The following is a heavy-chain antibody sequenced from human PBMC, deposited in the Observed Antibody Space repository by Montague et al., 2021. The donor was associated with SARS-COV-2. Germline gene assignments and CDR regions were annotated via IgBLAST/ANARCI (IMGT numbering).Heavy chain of an antibody. CDR2: INTDGSKA. D-gene: IGHD4-23*01. CDR1: GFTLSTHW. CDR3: VRWEVSDDGYYYMDV. Sequence: SLRLSCAASGFTLSTHWMHWVRQAPGKGLTWASLINTDGSKAFYGDPVKGRFTISRDNAKNTLFLQMSSLRVEDTAVYYCVRWEVSDDGYYYMDVWGKGTTVTVSS. V-gene: IGHV3-74*01. J-gene: IGHJ6*03.